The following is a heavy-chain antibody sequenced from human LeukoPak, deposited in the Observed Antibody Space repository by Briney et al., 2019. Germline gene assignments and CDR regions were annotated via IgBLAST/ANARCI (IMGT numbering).Heavy chain of an antibody. CDR3: ARGRPSYYAMDV. Sequence: SQTLSLTCGISGDTVSSRSAWNWLRQSPSRGLEWLGRTFYWSTWKTDFAVSMSSRMTIIPDTSNNQFSLQLNSVTPEDTGVYFCARGRPSYYAMDVWGEGTSVTLSS. CDR1: GDTVSSRSA. CDR2: TFYWSTWKT. J-gene: IGHJ6*04. V-gene: IGHV6-1*01.